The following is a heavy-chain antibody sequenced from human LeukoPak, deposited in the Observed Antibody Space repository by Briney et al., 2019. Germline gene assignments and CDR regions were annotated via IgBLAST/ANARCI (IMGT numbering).Heavy chain of an antibody. CDR2: ISSSSSTI. D-gene: IGHD1-26*01. Sequence: GGSLRLSCAASGFTFSSYSMNWVRQAPGKGLEWVSYISSSSSTIYYADPVKGRFTISRDNAKNSLYLQMNSLRAEDTAVYYCARDSATARGDYWGQGTLVTVSS. J-gene: IGHJ4*02. CDR1: GFTFSSYS. CDR3: ARDSATARGDY. V-gene: IGHV3-48*01.